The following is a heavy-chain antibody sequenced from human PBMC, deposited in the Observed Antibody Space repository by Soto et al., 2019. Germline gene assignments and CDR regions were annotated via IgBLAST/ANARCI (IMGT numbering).Heavy chain of an antibody. D-gene: IGHD6-19*01. CDR2: VYYGGRS. CDR1: SASVSSTTYT. Sequence: SETLSLTCTVSSASVSSTTYTWGWIRQPPGKGLEWVASVYYGGRSYYNPSLNSRVTISVDTSKNQFSLKMTSVTAADTAVYYCARHKMEWLANLYYYYYGMDVWGQGTTVTVSS. J-gene: IGHJ6*02. V-gene: IGHV4-39*01. CDR3: ARHKMEWLANLYYYYYGMDV.